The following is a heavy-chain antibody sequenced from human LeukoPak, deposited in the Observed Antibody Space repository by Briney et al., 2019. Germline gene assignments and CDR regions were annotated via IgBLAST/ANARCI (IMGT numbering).Heavy chain of an antibody. V-gene: IGHV3-49*04. Sequence: PGGSLRLSCAASGFIFSSYSMNWVRQAPGKGLEWVGFIRSKAYGGTTEYAASVKGRFTISRDDSKSIAYLQMNSLKTEDTAVYYCTRSPEAATYYYYYMDVWGKGTTVTVSS. CDR3: TRSPEAATYYYYYMDV. CDR2: IRSKAYGGTT. CDR1: GFIFSSYS. D-gene: IGHD1-14*01. J-gene: IGHJ6*03.